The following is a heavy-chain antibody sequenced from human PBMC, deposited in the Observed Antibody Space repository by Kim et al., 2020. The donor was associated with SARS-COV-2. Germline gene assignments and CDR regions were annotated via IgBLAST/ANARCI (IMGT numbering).Heavy chain of an antibody. Sequence: SYPQKIQGRVTMTRTTSTSTVYMELSSLRSEDTAVYSCARGGPGGNNFDCWGQGTLVTVSS. J-gene: IGHJ4*02. CDR3: ARGGPGGNNFDC. V-gene: IGHV1-46*01. D-gene: IGHD2-15*01.